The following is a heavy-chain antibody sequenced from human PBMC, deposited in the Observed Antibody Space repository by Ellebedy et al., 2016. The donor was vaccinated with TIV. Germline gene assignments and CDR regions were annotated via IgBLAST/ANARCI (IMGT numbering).Heavy chain of an antibody. CDR1: GFTFSSYS. Sequence: PGGSLRLSCAASGFTFSSYSMNWVRQAPGKGLEWVASISSSSSYIYYADSVKGRFTISRDNAKNSLYLQMNSLRAEDTAVYYCASSKESSSWSLEPPFDYWGQGTLVTVSS. CDR2: ISSSSSYI. D-gene: IGHD6-13*01. J-gene: IGHJ4*02. V-gene: IGHV3-21*01. CDR3: ASSKESSSWSLEPPFDY.